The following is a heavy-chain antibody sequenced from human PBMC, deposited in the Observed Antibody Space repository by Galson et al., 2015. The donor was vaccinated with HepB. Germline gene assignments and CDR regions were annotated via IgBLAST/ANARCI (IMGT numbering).Heavy chain of an antibody. CDR3: VNFNSTSRAFHI. J-gene: IGHJ3*02. CDR1: GFIFTNFA. CDR2: ISTDGHST. V-gene: IGHV3-64*05. Sequence: SLRLSCAASGFIFTNFAMHWVRQAPGKRLEFVSSISTDGHSTSYADSVRGRFTISRDNSKHTLYVQMSSLRAEDTALYYCVNFNSTSRAFHIWGQGTMVTVS. D-gene: IGHD6-6*01.